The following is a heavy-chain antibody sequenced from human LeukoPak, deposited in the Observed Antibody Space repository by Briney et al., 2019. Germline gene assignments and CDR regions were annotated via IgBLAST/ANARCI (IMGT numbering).Heavy chain of an antibody. V-gene: IGHV4-34*01. Sequence: SETLSLTCAVYGGSFSGYYWSWIRQPLGKGLEWIGEINHSGSTNYNPSLKSRVTISVDTSKNQFSLKLSSVTAADTAVYYCARGGKGSGSYYNPPLFNWFDPWGQGTLVTVSS. CDR2: INHSGST. D-gene: IGHD3-10*01. J-gene: IGHJ5*02. CDR3: ARGGKGSGSYYNPPLFNWFDP. CDR1: GGSFSGYY.